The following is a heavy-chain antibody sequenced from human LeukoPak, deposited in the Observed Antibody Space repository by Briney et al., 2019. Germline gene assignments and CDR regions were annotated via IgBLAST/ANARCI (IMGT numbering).Heavy chain of an antibody. V-gene: IGHV3-21*04. J-gene: IGHJ4*02. D-gene: IGHD3-3*01. Sequence: GGSLRLYCAASGFTFSSYNMNWVRQAPGKGLEWVSSISSRSDYIYYADSVKGRLTISRDNSKNTLYLQMNSLRAEDTALYYCAKYSSNTLLRPFDYWGQGTLVTVSS. CDR2: ISSRSDYI. CDR3: AKYSSNTLLRPFDY. CDR1: GFTFSSYN.